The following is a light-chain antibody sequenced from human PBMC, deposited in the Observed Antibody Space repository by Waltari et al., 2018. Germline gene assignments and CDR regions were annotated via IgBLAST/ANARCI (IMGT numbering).Light chain of an antibody. Sequence: QSALTQPASVSGAPGTSITISCTGTTGDGGNSNFVSWYQHHPGKVPKLIIYEVIKRPSGISDRFTGSKSGNTASLSISGLQAEDEADYYCCSYVQKDVWLFGGGTKVTVL. V-gene: IGLV2-23*02. CDR2: EVI. CDR3: CSYVQKDVWL. J-gene: IGLJ3*02. CDR1: TGDGGNSNF.